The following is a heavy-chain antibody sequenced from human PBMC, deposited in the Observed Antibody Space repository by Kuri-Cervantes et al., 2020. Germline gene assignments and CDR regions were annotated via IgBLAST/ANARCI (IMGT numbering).Heavy chain of an antibody. D-gene: IGHD6-19*01. J-gene: IGHJ1*01. Sequence: ASVKVSCKASGYTFTSYDVNWVRQAPGQGLEWMGWINPNSGGTHYAQKFQGSVTMTRDTSISTAFLDLSRLTSDDTAMYYCARSPINSGWFWCDSWGQGALVTVSS. CDR2: INPNSGGT. CDR1: GYTFTSYD. CDR3: ARSPINSGWFWCDS. V-gene: IGHV1-2*04.